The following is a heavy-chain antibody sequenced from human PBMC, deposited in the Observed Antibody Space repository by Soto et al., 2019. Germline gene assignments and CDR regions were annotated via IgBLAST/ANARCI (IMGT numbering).Heavy chain of an antibody. V-gene: IGHV4-59*01. D-gene: IGHD3-22*01. CDR3: ARGFFDSSGPGVAFDI. J-gene: IGHJ3*02. Sequence: SETLSLTCSVSGGSISDFYWGWIRQPPGRGLEWVAYMYYSGSTKSNPSLKSRVNISVDMSKKGLSLKLSSVTAADTAAYHCARGFFDSSGPGVAFDIWGPGTMVTVSS. CDR1: GGSISDFY. CDR2: MYYSGST.